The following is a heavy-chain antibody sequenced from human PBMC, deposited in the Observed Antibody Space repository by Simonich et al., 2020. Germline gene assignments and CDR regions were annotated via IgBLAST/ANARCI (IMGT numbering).Heavy chain of an antibody. J-gene: IGHJ4*02. Sequence: QVQLVQSGAEVKKPGASVKVSCKASGYTFTSYGISWVRQAPGQGLEWMGWIRAYKGNTNDAQKLQGRVTMTTDTSTSTAYMELRSLRSDDTAVYYCARASRGTWWYYYFDYWGQGTLVTVSS. CDR3: ARASRGTWWYYYFDY. CDR1: GYTFTSYG. D-gene: IGHD2-15*01. CDR2: IRAYKGNT. V-gene: IGHV1-18*01.